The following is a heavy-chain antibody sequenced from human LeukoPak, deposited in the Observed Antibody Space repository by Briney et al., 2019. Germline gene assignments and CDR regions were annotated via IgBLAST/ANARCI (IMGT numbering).Heavy chain of an antibody. V-gene: IGHV3-30*18. CDR3: AKMALPFATVAGTGLDS. J-gene: IGHJ4*02. D-gene: IGHD6-19*01. CDR1: GFSFRIYA. Sequence: GGSLRLSCAASGFSFRIYAMNWVRQTPGKGLEWVAFISYDGTDKYYADAVKGRFTISRDNSKNTLFLQLSSLRAEDSALYYCAKMALPFATVAGTGLDSWGQGALVTVSS. CDR2: ISYDGTDK.